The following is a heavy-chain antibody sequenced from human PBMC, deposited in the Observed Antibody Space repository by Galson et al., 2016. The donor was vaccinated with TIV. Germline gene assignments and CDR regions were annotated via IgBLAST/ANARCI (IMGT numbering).Heavy chain of an antibody. V-gene: IGHV5-51*03. Sequence: QSGAEVKEPGESLKISCKGSGYRFSNYWIAWVRQMPGKGLEWMGVIYPVDSDTRYSPSFQGHVTISADKSISTAYMQWNSLKASDSAMYYCARERDSGYAYYFDFWGQGTLVTVSS. D-gene: IGHD6-25*01. CDR2: IYPVDSDT. CDR3: ARERDSGYAYYFDF. J-gene: IGHJ4*02. CDR1: GYRFSNYW.